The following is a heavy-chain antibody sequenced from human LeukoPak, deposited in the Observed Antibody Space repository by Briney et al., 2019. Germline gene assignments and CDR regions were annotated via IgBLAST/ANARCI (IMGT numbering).Heavy chain of an antibody. CDR3: ARGPGWFDP. Sequence: SETLSLTCAVYGGSFSGYYWSWIRQPPGKGLEWIGEINHSGSTNYNPSLKSRVTISVDTSKNQFSLKLSSVTAADTAVYYCARGPGWFDPWGQGTLVTVSS. V-gene: IGHV4-34*01. CDR2: INHSGST. CDR1: GGSFSGYY. J-gene: IGHJ5*02.